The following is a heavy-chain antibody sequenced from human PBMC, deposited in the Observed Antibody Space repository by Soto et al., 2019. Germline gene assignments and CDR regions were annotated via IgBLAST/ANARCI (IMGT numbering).Heavy chain of an antibody. CDR2: ISGGSSVT. V-gene: IGHV3-23*01. J-gene: IGHJ4*02. Sequence: PGGSLRLSCTASGFTFSDCAMTWVRQAPGKGLEWVSTISGGSSVTYYGDSVKGRFTISRDNAKKTLFLQLNRLSAEDTATYYCAKVLSKNYYYPFDFWGQGTQVTVSS. CDR1: GFTFSDCA. CDR3: AKVLSKNYYYPFDF. D-gene: IGHD3-10*01.